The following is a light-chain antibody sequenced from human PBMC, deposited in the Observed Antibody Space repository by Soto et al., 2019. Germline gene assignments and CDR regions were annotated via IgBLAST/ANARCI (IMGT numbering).Light chain of an antibody. J-gene: IGLJ1*01. Sequence: QSVLTQPPSVSGTPGQRVTVSCSGSISNIGSNTVSWYQQLPGTAPKLLIYNTNQRPSGVPDRFSGSKSGTSASLAIRGLQSEDEAEYYCAAWDDSLIGFYVFGAGTKVTV. CDR1: ISNIGSNT. V-gene: IGLV1-44*01. CDR3: AAWDDSLIGFYV. CDR2: NTN.